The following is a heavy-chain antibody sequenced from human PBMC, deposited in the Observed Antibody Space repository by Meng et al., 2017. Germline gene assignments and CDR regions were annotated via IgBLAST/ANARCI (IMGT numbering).Heavy chain of an antibody. Sequence: QWKLVQSGDEVTTHGSSCKVSCTASGRTFSSHAISWVRQAPGQGLEWMGGIIPIFATANYAQKFQGRVTITADESTSTAYVELSSLRSEDTAVYYCAKEVDNWFDPWGQGTLVTVSS. CDR1: GRTFSSHA. V-gene: IGHV1-69*01. CDR3: AKEVDNWFDP. J-gene: IGHJ5*02. CDR2: IIPIFATA. D-gene: IGHD2-15*01.